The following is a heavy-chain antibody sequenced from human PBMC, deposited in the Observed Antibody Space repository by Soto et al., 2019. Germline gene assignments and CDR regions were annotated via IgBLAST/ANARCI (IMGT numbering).Heavy chain of an antibody. D-gene: IGHD3-9*01. CDR1: GGTFSSYA. CDR3: ARDQHRYDILTGHSYYYGMDV. Sequence: QVQLVQSGAEVKKPGSSVKVSCKASGGTFSSYAISWVRQAPGQGLEWMGGIIPIFGTANYAQKFQGRVTITADESTSTAYMEVSSLRSEDPAVYYCARDQHRYDILTGHSYYYGMDVWGPGTTVTGSS. V-gene: IGHV1-69*12. J-gene: IGHJ6*02. CDR2: IIPIFGTA.